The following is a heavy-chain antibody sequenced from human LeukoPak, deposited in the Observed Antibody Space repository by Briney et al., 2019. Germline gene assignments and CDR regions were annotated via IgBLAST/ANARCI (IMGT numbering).Heavy chain of an antibody. CDR3: AKSIFAIFGVVTLGMDV. J-gene: IGHJ6*02. D-gene: IGHD3-3*01. Sequence: TGGSLRLSCAASGFTFSSYAMRWVRQAPGKGLEWVSAISGSGGSTYYADSVKGRFTISRDNSKNTLYLQMNSLRAEDTAVYYCAKSIFAIFGVVTLGMDVWGQGTTVTVSS. CDR1: GFTFSSYA. V-gene: IGHV3-23*01. CDR2: ISGSGGST.